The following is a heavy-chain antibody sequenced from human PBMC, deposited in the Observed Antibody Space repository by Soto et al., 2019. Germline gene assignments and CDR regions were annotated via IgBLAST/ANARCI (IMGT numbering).Heavy chain of an antibody. CDR2: IWYDGSKK. V-gene: IGHV3-33*01. CDR3: ARDPASSMDV. D-gene: IGHD6-25*01. CDR1: GYRFSSHG. Sequence: QVPLVESGGGVVQPGRSLRLSSAAAGYRFSSHGMHWVRQAPGKGLEWVAVIWYDGSKKCYADSVKGRFIVSRDDSKNTLYLEMNSLRAEDTAVYYCARDPASSMDVWGQGTTVTVSS. J-gene: IGHJ6*01.